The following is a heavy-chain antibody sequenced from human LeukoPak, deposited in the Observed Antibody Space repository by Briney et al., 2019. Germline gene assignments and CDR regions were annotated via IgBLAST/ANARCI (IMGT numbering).Heavy chain of an antibody. Sequence: ASVKVSCKASGYTFTSYGISWVRQAPGQGLEWMGWISAYNGNTNYAQKLQGRVTMTTDTSTSTAYMELRSLRSDDTAVYYCARYDFWSGYRYYFDYWGQGILVTVSS. D-gene: IGHD3-3*01. CDR2: ISAYNGNT. CDR3: ARYDFWSGYRYYFDY. CDR1: GYTFTSYG. V-gene: IGHV1-18*01. J-gene: IGHJ4*02.